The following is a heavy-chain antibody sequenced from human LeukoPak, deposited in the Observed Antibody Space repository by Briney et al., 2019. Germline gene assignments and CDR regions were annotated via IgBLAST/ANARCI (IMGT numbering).Heavy chain of an antibody. Sequence: SETLSLTCAVYGGSFSGYYWTWIRQPPGKGLEWIGEINHSGSTNYNPSLKSRVTMSLDTSKRQFSLKLNSVTAADTAVYYCAKEGITRGVIDYWGQGALVTVSS. CDR2: INHSGST. D-gene: IGHD3-10*01. J-gene: IGHJ4*02. V-gene: IGHV4-34*01. CDR1: GGSFSGYY. CDR3: AKEGITRGVIDY.